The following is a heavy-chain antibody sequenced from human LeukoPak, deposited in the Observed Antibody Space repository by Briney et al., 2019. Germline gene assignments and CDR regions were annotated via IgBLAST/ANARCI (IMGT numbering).Heavy chain of an antibody. CDR3: ARRVPPGDYYYYMDV. V-gene: IGHV1-2*02. D-gene: IGHD3-10*01. J-gene: IGHJ6*03. Sequence: ASVKVSCKASGYTFTGHYMHWVRQAPGQGFEWMGWINPNSGGTNYAQKFQDKVTMTRDTSTSTVYMELSSLRSDDTAVYYCARRVPPGDYYYYMDVWGKGTTVTVSS. CDR2: INPNSGGT. CDR1: GYTFTGHY.